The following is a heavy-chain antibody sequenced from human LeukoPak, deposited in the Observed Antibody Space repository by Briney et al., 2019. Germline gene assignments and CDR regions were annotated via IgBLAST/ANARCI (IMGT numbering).Heavy chain of an antibody. V-gene: IGHV3-66*04. D-gene: IGHD4-23*01. CDR3: ARPPYGGVDY. J-gene: IGHJ4*02. CDR2: IYSGGSI. CDR1: GLTFSSY. Sequence: PGGSLRLSCAASGLTFSSYMSWVRQAPGKGLEWVSVIYSGGSIYYADSVKGRFTISRDKSKNTLYLQMNSLRAGDTAVYYCARPPYGGVDYWGQGTLVTVSS.